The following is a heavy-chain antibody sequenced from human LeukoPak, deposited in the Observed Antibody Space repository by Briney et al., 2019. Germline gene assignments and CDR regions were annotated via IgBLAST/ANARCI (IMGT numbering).Heavy chain of an antibody. D-gene: IGHD6-19*01. Sequence: SETLSLTCAVSGGSISSSNWWSWVRQPPGKGLEWIGEIYHSGSTNYNPSLKSRVTISVDKSKNQFSLKLSSVTAADTAVYYCARVGQVGRQWLAPAHYYYYGMDVWGQGTTVTVSS. CDR3: ARVGQVGRQWLAPAHYYYYGMDV. V-gene: IGHV4-4*02. CDR2: IYHSGST. CDR1: GGSISSSNW. J-gene: IGHJ6*02.